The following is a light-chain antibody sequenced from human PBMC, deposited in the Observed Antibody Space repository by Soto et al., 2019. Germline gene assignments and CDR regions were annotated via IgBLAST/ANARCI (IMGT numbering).Light chain of an antibody. CDR3: ATWDDSRPAV. V-gene: IGLV1-44*01. CDR1: TSNIGSKT. CDR2: NNN. J-gene: IGLJ2*01. Sequence: QSVLTQPPSASGTPGQRVTISCSGSTSNIGSKTVSWYQQLPGSAPRVLIYNNNERPSGVPDRFSGSKSGTSASLAISGLQSEDEADYHCATWDDSRPAVFGGGTKLTV.